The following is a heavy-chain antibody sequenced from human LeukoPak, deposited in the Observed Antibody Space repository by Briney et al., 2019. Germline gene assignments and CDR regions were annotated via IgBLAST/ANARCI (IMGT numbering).Heavy chain of an antibody. CDR3: AKNGPPIYSYGPSFYYFDY. V-gene: IGHV3-23*01. Sequence: GGSLRLSCAASGFTFSSYAMSWVRQAPGKGVEWVSAISGSGGSTYYADSLKGRFTISRDNSKNTLYLQMNSLRAEDTAVYYCAKNGPPIYSYGPSFYYFDYWGQGTLVTVSS. CDR1: GFTFSSYA. CDR2: ISGSGGST. J-gene: IGHJ4*02. D-gene: IGHD5-18*01.